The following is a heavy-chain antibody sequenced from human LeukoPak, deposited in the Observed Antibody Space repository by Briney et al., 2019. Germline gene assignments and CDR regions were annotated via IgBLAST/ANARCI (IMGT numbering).Heavy chain of an antibody. V-gene: IGHV1-69*05. Sequence: SVKVSCKASGGTFSSYAISWVRQAPGQGLEWMGGIIPIFGTANYAQKFQGRVTITTDESTSTAYMELSSLRSEDTAVYYCPRLQRAPYYYMDVWGKGTTVTVSS. J-gene: IGHJ6*03. CDR3: PRLQRAPYYYMDV. CDR1: GGTFSSYA. CDR2: IIPIFGTA.